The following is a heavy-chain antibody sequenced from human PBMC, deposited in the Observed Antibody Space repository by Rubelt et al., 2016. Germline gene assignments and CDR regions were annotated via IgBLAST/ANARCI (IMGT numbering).Heavy chain of an antibody. V-gene: IGHV3-30*03. Sequence: VQLVESGGGLVQSGGSLKLSCAASGFTFSSYSMNWVRQAPGKGLEWVAVISYDGSNKYYAGSVKGRFTISRDNSKNTLYLQMNSLRAEDTALYYCARDRYSDYISDAFDIWGQGTMVTVSS. D-gene: IGHD4-11*01. CDR1: GFTFSSYS. CDR2: ISYDGSNK. CDR3: ARDRYSDYISDAFDI. J-gene: IGHJ3*02.